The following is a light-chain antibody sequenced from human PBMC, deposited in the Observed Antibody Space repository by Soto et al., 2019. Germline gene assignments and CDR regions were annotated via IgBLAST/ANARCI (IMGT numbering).Light chain of an antibody. CDR3: QQYADWPLT. J-gene: IGKJ4*01. Sequence: IVMTQSPPTVSVSPGGNASLSCRASRTIGTNLGWYQQKPGQAPRLLISKTSTRATGVPARFSGSGSGTEFTLTITSLQSEDIAVYYCQQYADWPLTFGGGTKVDIK. V-gene: IGKV3-15*01. CDR2: KTS. CDR1: RTIGTN.